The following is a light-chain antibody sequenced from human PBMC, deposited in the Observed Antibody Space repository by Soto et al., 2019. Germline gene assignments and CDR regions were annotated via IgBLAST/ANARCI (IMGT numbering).Light chain of an antibody. CDR3: QQYGGSPRT. J-gene: IGKJ1*01. Sequence: EVVLTQSPATLSLSPGERATLSCRASQSVSSSLAWYQQKPGQAPRLLIFDASTRATGIPARFSGSGSGTEFTLTINSLQSEDFAVYYCQQYGGSPRTFGQGTKVDIK. CDR1: QSVSSS. CDR2: DAS. V-gene: IGKV3-11*01.